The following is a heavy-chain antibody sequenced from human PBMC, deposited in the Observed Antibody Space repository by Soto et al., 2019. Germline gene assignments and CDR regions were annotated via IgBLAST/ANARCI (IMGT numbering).Heavy chain of an antibody. V-gene: IGHV4-34*01. Sequence: PETLSLTCAVYGGSFSGYYWSWIRQPPGKGLEWIGYIYYSGSTYYNPSLKSRVTISVDTSKNQFSLKLSSVTAADTAVYYCPRDLPRFAEGGGYYDAFDIWGQGTTVTVSS. CDR3: PRDLPRFAEGGGYYDAFDI. CDR2: IYYSGST. CDR1: GGSFSGYY. J-gene: IGHJ3*02. D-gene: IGHD6-25*01.